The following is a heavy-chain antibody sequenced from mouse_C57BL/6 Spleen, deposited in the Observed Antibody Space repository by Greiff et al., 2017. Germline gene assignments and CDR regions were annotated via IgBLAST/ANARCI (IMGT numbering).Heavy chain of an antibody. CDR3: ARGGTYYSNYDAMDY. CDR2: IYPGDGDT. J-gene: IGHJ4*01. D-gene: IGHD2-5*01. CDR1: GYAFSSSW. V-gene: IGHV1-82*01. Sequence: VHLVESGPELVKPGASVKISCKASGYAFSSSWMNWVKQRPGKGLEWIGRIYPGDGDTNYNGKFKGKATLTADKSSSTAYMQLSSLTSEDSAVYFCARGGTYYSNYDAMDYWGQGTSVTVSS.